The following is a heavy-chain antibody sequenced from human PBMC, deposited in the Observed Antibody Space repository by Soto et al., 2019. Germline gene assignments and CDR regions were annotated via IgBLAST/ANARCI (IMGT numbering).Heavy chain of an antibody. CDR2: INPSGGST. J-gene: IGHJ6*02. CDR1: GYTFTSYY. D-gene: IGHD6-13*01. V-gene: IGHV1-46*01. Sequence: QVQLVQSGAEVKKPGASVKVSCKASGYTFTSYYMHWVRQAPGQGLEWMGIINPSGGSTSYAQKFQGRVTMTRDTSTSTVYMELSSLRSEDTAVYYCARDGIAAAGTGYYYGMDVWGQGTTVTVSS. CDR3: ARDGIAAAGTGYYYGMDV.